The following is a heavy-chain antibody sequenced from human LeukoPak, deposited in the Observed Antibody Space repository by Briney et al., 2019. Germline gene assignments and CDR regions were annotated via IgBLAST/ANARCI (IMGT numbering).Heavy chain of an antibody. CDR2: IYYSGST. CDR1: GFTFSSYS. D-gene: IGHD2-21*02. V-gene: IGHV4-31*02. J-gene: IGHJ4*02. CDR3: ARAGVSLRNFDY. Sequence: LRLSCAASGFTFSSYSMNWVRQHPGKGLEWIGYIYYSGSTYYNPSLKSRVTISVDTSKNQFSLKLSSVTAADTAVYYCARAGVSLRNFDYWGQGTLVTVSS.